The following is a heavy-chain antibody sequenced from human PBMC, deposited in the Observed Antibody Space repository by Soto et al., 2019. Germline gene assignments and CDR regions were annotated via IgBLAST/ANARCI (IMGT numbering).Heavy chain of an antibody. D-gene: IGHD1-7*01. V-gene: IGHV3-30*18. Sequence: GSLRLSCAASGFTFGIYAIHWVRQAPGKGLEWVAVISYDGNNKYYTDSVKGRFTISRDNSKNTVFLQMNSLRAEDTAVYYCAKEFMDWNSYYGVDVWGQGTTVTVSS. J-gene: IGHJ6*02. CDR2: ISYDGNNK. CDR1: GFTFGIYA. CDR3: AKEFMDWNSYYGVDV.